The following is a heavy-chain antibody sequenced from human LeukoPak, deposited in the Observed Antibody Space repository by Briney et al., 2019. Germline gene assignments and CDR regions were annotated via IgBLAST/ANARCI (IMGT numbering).Heavy chain of an antibody. CDR2: IIPIFGTA. J-gene: IGHJ6*03. CDR3: ARDWLGIAAAGTGYYYYMDV. V-gene: IGHV1-69*05. CDR1: GGTFSSYA. Sequence: SVKVSCKASGGTFSSYAISWVRQAPGQGLEWMGGIIPIFGTANYAQKFQGRVTITTDESTSTAYMELSSLRSEDTAVYYCARDWLGIAAAGTGYYYYMDVWGKGTTVTVSS. D-gene: IGHD6-13*01.